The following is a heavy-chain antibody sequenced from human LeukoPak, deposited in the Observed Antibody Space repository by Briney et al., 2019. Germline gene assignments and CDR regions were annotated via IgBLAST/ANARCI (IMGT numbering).Heavy chain of an antibody. CDR1: GDTFSSYA. CDR3: ARGDSGSYFDAFDI. CDR2: IIPIFGTA. J-gene: IGHJ3*02. D-gene: IGHD1-26*01. Sequence: SVKVSCKASGDTFSSYAISWVQQAPGQGLEWIGGIIPIFGTANYAQKFQGRVTITADESTSTAYMELSSLRSEDTAVYYCARGDSGSYFDAFDIWGQGTMVTVSS. V-gene: IGHV1-69*13.